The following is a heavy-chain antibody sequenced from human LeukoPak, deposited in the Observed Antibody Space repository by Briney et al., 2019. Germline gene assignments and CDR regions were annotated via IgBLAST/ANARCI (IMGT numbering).Heavy chain of an antibody. CDR2: INPNSGGT. CDR3: ARVPGRAQDYYFDY. CDR1: GYTFTGYY. V-gene: IGHV1-2*06. Sequence: ASVKVSCKASGYTFTGYYMHWVRQAPGQGLEWMGRINPNSGGTNYAQKFQGRITMTRDTSISTAYMELSRLRSDDTAVYYCARVPGRAQDYYFDYWGQGTLVTVSS. D-gene: IGHD1-26*01. J-gene: IGHJ4*02.